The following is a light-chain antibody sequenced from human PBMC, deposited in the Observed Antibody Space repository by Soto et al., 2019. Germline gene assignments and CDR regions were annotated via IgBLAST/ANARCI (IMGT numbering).Light chain of an antibody. CDR2: DVS. CDR1: SRDVGGYNS. V-gene: IGLV2-14*01. CDR3: SSYTTGGSYV. J-gene: IGLJ1*01. Sequence: QSALTPPASVSGSPGLSIAISCTGTSRDVGGYNSVSWYQQQPGKVPKLMIYDVSNRPSGVSNRFSGSKSGNTASLTISGLQAEDEGDYYCSSYTTGGSYVFGTGTKVTVL.